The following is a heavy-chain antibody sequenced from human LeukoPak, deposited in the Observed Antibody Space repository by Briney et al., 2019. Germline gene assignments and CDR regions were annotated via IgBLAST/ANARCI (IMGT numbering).Heavy chain of an antibody. V-gene: IGHV3-74*01. J-gene: IGHJ4*02. CDR1: GYTFSIYW. CDR3: AKEYSNGWYVD. CDR2: INSDGSGT. Sequence: GGSLRLSCAVSGYTFSIYWMHWVRQAPGKGLVWVSRINSDGSGTSYADSVKGRFTISRDNAKNTLYLQMDSLRDEDTAVYYCAKEYSNGWYVDWGQGTLVTVSS. D-gene: IGHD6-19*01.